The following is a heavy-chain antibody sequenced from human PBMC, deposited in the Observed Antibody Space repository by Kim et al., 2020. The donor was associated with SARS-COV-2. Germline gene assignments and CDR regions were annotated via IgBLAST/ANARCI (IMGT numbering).Heavy chain of an antibody. D-gene: IGHD3-10*01. CDR3: ARDRTRGNDAFDI. CDR1: GFTFSSYS. CDR2: ISSSSSYI. Sequence: GGSLRLSCAASGFTFSSYSMNWVRQAPGKVLEWVSSISSSSSYIYYADSVKGRFTISRDNAKNSLYLQMNSLRAEDTAVYYCARDRTRGNDAFDIWGQGTMVTVSS. J-gene: IGHJ3*02. V-gene: IGHV3-21*01.